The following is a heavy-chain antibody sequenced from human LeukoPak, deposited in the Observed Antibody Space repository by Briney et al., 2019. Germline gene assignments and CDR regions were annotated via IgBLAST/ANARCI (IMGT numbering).Heavy chain of an antibody. V-gene: IGHV3-23*01. CDR2: ISGSGDTT. CDR1: GFTFSSYA. Sequence: GGSLRLSCAASGFTFSSYAMSWVRQAPGKGLEWVAAISGSGDTTYYAGSVKGRFTISRDNSKNTLYLQMNSLRVVDTAVYYCAKGVGYCSGGSCQQFDYWGQGTLVTVSS. D-gene: IGHD2-15*01. J-gene: IGHJ4*02. CDR3: AKGVGYCSGGSCQQFDY.